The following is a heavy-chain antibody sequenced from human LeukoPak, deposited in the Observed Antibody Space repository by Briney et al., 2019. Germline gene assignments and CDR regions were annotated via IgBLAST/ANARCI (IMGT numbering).Heavy chain of an antibody. D-gene: IGHD4-17*01. CDR3: ATGERDYGDYVAATRFDY. CDR2: IYYSGST. J-gene: IGHJ4*02. Sequence: PSETLSLTCTVSGGSISSGGYYWSWIRQHPGKGLEWIGYIYYSGSTNYNPSLKSRVTISVDTSKNQFSLKLSSVTAADTAVYYCATGERDYGDYVAATRFDYWGQGTLVTVSS. V-gene: IGHV4-61*08. CDR1: GGSISSGGYY.